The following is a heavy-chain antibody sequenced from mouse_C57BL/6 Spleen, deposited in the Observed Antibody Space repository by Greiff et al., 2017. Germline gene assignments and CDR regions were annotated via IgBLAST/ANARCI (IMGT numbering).Heavy chain of an antibody. CDR1: GYTFTSYW. D-gene: IGHD1-1*01. V-gene: IGHV1-50*01. Sequence: QVQLQQPGAELVKPGASVKLSCKASGYTFTSYWMQWVKQRPGQGLEWIGEIDPSDSYTNYNQKFKGKATLTVDTSSSTAYMQLSSLTSEDSAVYYCARRTTEGAYWGQGTLVTVSA. J-gene: IGHJ3*01. CDR3: ARRTTEGAY. CDR2: IDPSDSYT.